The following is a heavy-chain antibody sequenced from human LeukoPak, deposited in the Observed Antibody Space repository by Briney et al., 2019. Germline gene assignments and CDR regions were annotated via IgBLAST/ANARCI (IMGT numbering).Heavy chain of an antibody. CDR1: GFVFSSFW. Sequence: PGGSLRLSCAASGFVFSSFWMTWVRQAPGKGLEWVANINQDGSEKYYVDSVKGRFTISRDNAKSSVYLQLKSLRDEDTSVYYCARVESYSYIDYWGQGTLVAVSS. J-gene: IGHJ4*02. D-gene: IGHD5-18*01. CDR2: INQDGSEK. CDR3: ARVESYSYIDY. V-gene: IGHV3-7*01.